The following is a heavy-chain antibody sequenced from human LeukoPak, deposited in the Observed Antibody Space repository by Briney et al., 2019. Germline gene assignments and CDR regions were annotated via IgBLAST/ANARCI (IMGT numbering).Heavy chain of an antibody. D-gene: IGHD2-21*01. CDR3: ARDWAQLPFDP. CDR2: IWYDGSNK. CDR1: GFTFSSYG. J-gene: IGHJ5*02. Sequence: GGSLRLSCAASGFTFSSYGMHWVRQAPGKGLEWVAVIWYDGSNKYYADSVKGRFTISRDDSKNTLYLQMNSLRAEDTAVYYCARDWAQLPFDPWGQGTLVTVSS. V-gene: IGHV3-33*01.